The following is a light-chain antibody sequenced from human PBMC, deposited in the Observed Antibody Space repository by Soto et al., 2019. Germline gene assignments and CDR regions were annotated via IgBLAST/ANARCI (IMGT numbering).Light chain of an antibody. CDR1: SSDVGGYNF. J-gene: IGLJ1*01. CDR2: EVS. V-gene: IGLV2-8*01. Sequence: QSALTQPPSASGSPGQSVTISCTGTSSDVGGYNFVSWYQQHPGKAPKFIIYEVSKRPSGVPDRFSGSKSGNTASLTVSGLQAEDEADYYCSSYGGTNNWGVFGTGTKVTVL. CDR3: SSYGGTNNWGV.